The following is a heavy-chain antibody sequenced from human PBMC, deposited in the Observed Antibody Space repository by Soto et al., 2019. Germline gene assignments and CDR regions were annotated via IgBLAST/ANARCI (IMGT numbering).Heavy chain of an antibody. CDR1: GGSINTYY. CDR3: ARVPSP. Sequence: TSETLSLTCTVTGGSINTYYWSWIRQPPGKGLEWIGYFYYSGSPNYNPSLKSRVTISADTSKNQFSLKLSSVTAADTAVYYCARVPSPWGQGTLVTVSS. J-gene: IGHJ5*02. V-gene: IGHV4-59*12. CDR2: FYYSGSP.